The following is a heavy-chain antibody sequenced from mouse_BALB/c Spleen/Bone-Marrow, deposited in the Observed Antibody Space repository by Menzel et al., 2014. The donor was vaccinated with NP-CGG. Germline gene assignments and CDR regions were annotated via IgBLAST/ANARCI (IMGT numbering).Heavy chain of an antibody. D-gene: IGHD1-1*01. CDR1: GYSFSSYY. CDR3: AREGIYYYGSGYFDV. Sequence: VQLQQSGPELMNPGASVKISCKASGYSFSSYYIHWVKQSHGKSLEWIGYIDPFNGGTSYNQKFKGKATLTVDKSSSTAYMHLSSLTSEDSAVYYCAREGIYYYGSGYFDVWGAGTTVTVSS. J-gene: IGHJ1*01. CDR2: IDPFNGGT. V-gene: IGHV1S135*01.